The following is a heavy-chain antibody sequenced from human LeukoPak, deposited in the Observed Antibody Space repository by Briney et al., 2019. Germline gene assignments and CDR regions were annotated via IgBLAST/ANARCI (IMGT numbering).Heavy chain of an antibody. CDR2: ISSSSSTI. V-gene: IGHV3-48*01. CDR1: GSTFSSYS. J-gene: IGHJ4*02. Sequence: PGGSLRLSCAASGSTFSSYSMNWVRQAPGKGLEWVSYISSSSSTIYYADSVKGRFTISRDNAKNSLYLQMNSLRAEDTAVYYCARDFLYSSGRDWGQGTLVTVSS. D-gene: IGHD6-19*01. CDR3: ARDFLYSSGRD.